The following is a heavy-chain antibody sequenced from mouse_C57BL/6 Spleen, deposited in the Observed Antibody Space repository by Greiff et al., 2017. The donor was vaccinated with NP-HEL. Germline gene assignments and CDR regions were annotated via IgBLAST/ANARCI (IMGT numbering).Heavy chain of an antibody. CDR3: AREGAMDY. J-gene: IGHJ4*01. CDR2: IYPGDGDT. CDR1: GYAFSSYW. V-gene: IGHV1-80*01. Sequence: VMLVESGAELVKPGASVKISCKASGYAFSSYWMNWVKQRPGKGLEWIGKIYPGDGDTNYNGKFKGKATLTADKSSSTAYMQLSSLTSEDSAVYFCAREGAMDYWGQGTSVTVSS.